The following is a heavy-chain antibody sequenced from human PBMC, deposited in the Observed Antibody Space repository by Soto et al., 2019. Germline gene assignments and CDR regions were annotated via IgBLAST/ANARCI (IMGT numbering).Heavy chain of an antibody. J-gene: IGHJ6*02. CDR3: APAPTGLDV. CDR2: ISSSGSAI. Sequence: SLRLSCAASGFTFSSYEMNWVRQAPGKGLEWISYISSSGSAIYYADSVEGRFTISRDNAKNSLYLQMNSLRAEDTAVYYCAPAPTGLDVWGQGTTVTVSS. V-gene: IGHV3-48*03. CDR1: GFTFSSYE. D-gene: IGHD1-1*01.